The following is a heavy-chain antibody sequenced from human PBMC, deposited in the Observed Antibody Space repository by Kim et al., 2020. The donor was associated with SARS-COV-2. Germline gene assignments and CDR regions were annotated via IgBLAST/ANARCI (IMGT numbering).Heavy chain of an antibody. J-gene: IGHJ4*02. CDR3: ARDYYVDTAMVTAN. D-gene: IGHD5-18*01. V-gene: IGHV3-7*03. Sequence: VDSVKGRFTISRDNAKNSLYLKMTSLRAEETAVYYCARDYYVDTAMVTANWGQGTLVTVSS.